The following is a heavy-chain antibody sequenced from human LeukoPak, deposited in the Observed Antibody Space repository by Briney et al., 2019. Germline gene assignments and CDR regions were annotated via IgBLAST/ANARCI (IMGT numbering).Heavy chain of an antibody. CDR2: INPSSGGT. Sequence: ASVKVSCKASGYTFTSYYIHWVRQAPGQGLEWMGIINPSSGGTSYAQRFQGRVTVTRDTSTSTVYMELSSLRSEDTAVYYCARDVGFHDSGGRPFDPWGQGTLVTVSS. V-gene: IGHV1-46*01. J-gene: IGHJ5*02. CDR3: ARDVGFHDSGGRPFDP. D-gene: IGHD2-15*01. CDR1: GYTFTSYY.